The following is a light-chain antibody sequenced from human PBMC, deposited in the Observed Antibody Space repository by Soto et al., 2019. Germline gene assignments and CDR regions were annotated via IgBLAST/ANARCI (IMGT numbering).Light chain of an antibody. J-gene: IGKJ2*01. CDR2: HAS. CDR1: QSVSRNF. V-gene: IGKV3-20*01. Sequence: EIVLTQSPGTLSLSPGERATLSCRASQSVSRNFLAWYQQKPGQAPRLLIYHASNRATGIPDRFSGSGSGTDFTLTISRLEPEDFAMYYCQQYASARRTFGQGTNLEIK. CDR3: QQYASARRT.